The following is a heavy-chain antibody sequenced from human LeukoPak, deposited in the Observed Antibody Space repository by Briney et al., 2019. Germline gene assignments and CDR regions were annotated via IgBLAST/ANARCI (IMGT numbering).Heavy chain of an antibody. CDR3: AKESRAVAGRGHFDY. Sequence: GGSLRLSCAASGFTFSSYWMSWVRQAPGKGLEWVANIKQDGSEKYYVDSVKGRFTISRDNAKNSLYLQMNSLRAEDTAVYYCAKESRAVAGRGHFDYWGQGTLVTVSS. CDR1: GFTFSSYW. V-gene: IGHV3-7*03. CDR2: IKQDGSEK. D-gene: IGHD6-19*01. J-gene: IGHJ4*02.